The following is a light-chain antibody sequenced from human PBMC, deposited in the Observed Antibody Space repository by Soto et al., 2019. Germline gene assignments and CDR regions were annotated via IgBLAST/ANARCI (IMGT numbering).Light chain of an antibody. CDR3: QQYNSYSRT. J-gene: IGKJ1*01. CDR2: KAS. CDR1: QSISSW. V-gene: IGKV1-5*03. Sequence: DIQMTQSPSTLSASVGDRVTITCRASQSISSWLAWYQQKPGKAPNLLIYKASSLESGVPSRFSGSGSGTAFTLTIISLQPDDFATYYCQQYNSYSRTFGQGTKVEIK.